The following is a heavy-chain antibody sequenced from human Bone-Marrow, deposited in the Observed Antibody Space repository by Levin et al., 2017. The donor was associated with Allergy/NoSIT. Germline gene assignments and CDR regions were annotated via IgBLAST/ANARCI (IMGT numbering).Heavy chain of an antibody. V-gene: IGHV4-39*07. Sequence: GSLRLSCTVSGGSISSSSYYWGWIRQPPGKGLEWIGSIYYSGSTYYNPSLKSRVTISVDTSKNQFSLKLSSVTAADTAVYYCASIGYSYSIDYWGQGTLVTVSS. D-gene: IGHD5-18*01. CDR3: ASIGYSYSIDY. CDR1: GGSISSSSYY. J-gene: IGHJ4*02. CDR2: IYYSGST.